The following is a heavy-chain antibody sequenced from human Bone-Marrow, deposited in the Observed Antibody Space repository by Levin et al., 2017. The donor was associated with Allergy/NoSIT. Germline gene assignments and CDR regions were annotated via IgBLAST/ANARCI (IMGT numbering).Heavy chain of an antibody. CDR2: IIPIFGTA. J-gene: IGHJ6*02. D-gene: IGHD3-9*01. CDR1: GGTFSSYA. Sequence: SVKVSCKASGGTFSSYAISWARQAPGQGLEWMGGIIPIFGTANYAQKFQGRVTITADESTSTAYMELSSLRSEDTAVYYCAREGGRYFDWLLWASELDYYGMDVWGQGTTVTVSS. CDR3: AREGGRYFDWLLWASELDYYGMDV. V-gene: IGHV1-69*13.